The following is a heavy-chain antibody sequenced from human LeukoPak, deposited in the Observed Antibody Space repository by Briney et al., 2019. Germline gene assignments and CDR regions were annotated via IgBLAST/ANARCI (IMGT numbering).Heavy chain of an antibody. V-gene: IGHV1-2*02. J-gene: IGHJ6*03. Sequence: ASVKVSCKASGYTFTGYYMHWVRQAPGQGLEWMGWINPNSGGTNYAQKFQGRVTMTRDTSISTAYMELSRLRSDDTAVYYCARDGEYSSSSEGYYYYYYMDVWGKGTTVTVSS. CDR1: GYTFTGYY. CDR2: INPNSGGT. CDR3: ARDGEYSSSSEGYYYYYYMDV. D-gene: IGHD6-6*01.